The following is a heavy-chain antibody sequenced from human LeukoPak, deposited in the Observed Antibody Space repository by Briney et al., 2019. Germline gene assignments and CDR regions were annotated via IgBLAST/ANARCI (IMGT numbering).Heavy chain of an antibody. CDR2: IKSDGST. CDR1: GFTFSSYW. V-gene: IGHV3-74*01. D-gene: IGHD6-25*01. CDR3: ARESEAAGTYYLDH. Sequence: PGGSLRLSCAASGFTFSSYWMHWVRQAPGKGLVWVSRIKSDGSTNYADSVKGRFTISRDNAENTVYLQLNSLRVEDTAVYYCARESEAAGTYYLDHWGQGNLVTVSS. J-gene: IGHJ4*02.